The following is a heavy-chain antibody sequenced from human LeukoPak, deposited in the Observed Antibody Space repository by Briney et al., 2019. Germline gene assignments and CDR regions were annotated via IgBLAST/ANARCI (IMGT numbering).Heavy chain of an antibody. J-gene: IGHJ4*02. CDR3: AKASGIAAAGPLNPFDY. CDR1: GFTFSSYA. CDR2: ISGSGGST. V-gene: IGHV3-23*01. Sequence: GGSLRLSCAASGFTFSSYAMSWVRQAPGKGLEWVSAISGSGGSTYYADSVKGRFTISRDNSKNTLYLQMNSLRAEDTAVYYCAKASGIAAAGPLNPFDYWGQGTLVTVSS. D-gene: IGHD6-13*01.